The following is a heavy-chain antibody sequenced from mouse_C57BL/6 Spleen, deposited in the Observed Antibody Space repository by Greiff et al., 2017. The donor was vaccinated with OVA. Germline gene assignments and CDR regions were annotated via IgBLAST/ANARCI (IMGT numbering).Heavy chain of an antibody. Sequence: VQLQQSGAELVRPGASVKLSCTASGFNIKDYYMHWVKQRPEQGLEWIGRIDPEDGDTEYAPKFQGKATMTADTSSNTAYLQLSSLTSEDTAVYYCTTGYGNYPWFAYWGQGTLVTVSA. CDR1: GFNIKDYY. V-gene: IGHV14-1*01. J-gene: IGHJ3*01. CDR3: TTGYGNYPWFAY. D-gene: IGHD2-1*01. CDR2: IDPEDGDT.